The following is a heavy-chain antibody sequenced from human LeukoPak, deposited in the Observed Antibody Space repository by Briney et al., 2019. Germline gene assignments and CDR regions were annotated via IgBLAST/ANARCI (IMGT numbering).Heavy chain of an antibody. V-gene: IGHV4-34*01. Sequence: SETLSLTCAVYGGSFSGYYWSWIRRPPGKGLEWIGEINHSGSTNYNPSLKSRVTISVDTSKNQFSLKLSSVTAADTAVYYCARDQFGTYGMDVWGQGTTVTVSS. J-gene: IGHJ6*02. CDR1: GGSFSGYY. D-gene: IGHD3-16*01. CDR3: ARDQFGTYGMDV. CDR2: INHSGST.